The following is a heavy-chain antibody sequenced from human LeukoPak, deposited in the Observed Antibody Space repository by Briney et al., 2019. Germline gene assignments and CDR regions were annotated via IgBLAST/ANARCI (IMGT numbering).Heavy chain of an antibody. CDR3: AKAGTTGIHHWFDP. D-gene: IGHD1-1*01. CDR2: IYHSVGS. V-gene: IGHV4-38-2*01. J-gene: IGHJ5*02. Sequence: SETLSLTCVVSGYSISNDYYWGWIRQPPGKGLEWIGNIYHSVGSYYNPSLKSRVTILVDTSKNQFSLKLSSVTAADTAVYYCAKAGTTGIHHWFDPWGQGNLVTVSS. CDR1: GYSISNDYY.